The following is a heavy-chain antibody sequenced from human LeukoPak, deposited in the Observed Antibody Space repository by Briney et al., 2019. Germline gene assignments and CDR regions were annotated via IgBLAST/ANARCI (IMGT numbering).Heavy chain of an antibody. Sequence: SETLSLTCTVSGASISSCYWSWIRQPAGKGLEWIGHIYTSGNTNYSPSLKSRVTMSIDTSRNQFSLKLSSVTAADTAVYYCARLQGGGSTYFYYYYMDVWGKGTTVTVSS. D-gene: IGHD2-15*01. J-gene: IGHJ6*03. CDR1: GASISSCY. V-gene: IGHV4-4*07. CDR2: IYTSGNT. CDR3: ARLQGGGSTYFYYYYMDV.